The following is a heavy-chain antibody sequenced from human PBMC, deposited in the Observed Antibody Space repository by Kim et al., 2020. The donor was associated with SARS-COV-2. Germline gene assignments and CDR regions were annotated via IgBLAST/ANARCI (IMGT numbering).Heavy chain of an antibody. Sequence: SETLSLTCAAYGVSFSGYSWTWIRQPPGKGLEWIVKINHSGSINYNPSLKSRLTISTDTSKNQFSLKLTSVTAADTGVYFGARGRDGVVPSPILGIGPHYDYFIMDVWGHGTTVTVSS. J-gene: IGHJ6*02. D-gene: IGHD7-27*01. CDR1: GVSFSGYS. CDR3: ARGRDGVVPSPILGIGPHYDYFIMDV. V-gene: IGHV4-34*01. CDR2: INHSGSI.